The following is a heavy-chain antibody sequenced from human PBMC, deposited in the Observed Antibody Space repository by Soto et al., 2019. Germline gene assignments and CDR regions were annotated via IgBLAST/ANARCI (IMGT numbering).Heavy chain of an antibody. V-gene: IGHV1-46*01. CDR2: INPSAGST. J-gene: IGHJ4*02. CDR1: GYTFTSYY. CDR3: ARGAQWIAPFDY. Sequence: VASVKVSCKASGYTFTSYYMHWVRQAPGQGLEWMGIINPSAGSTIYAQKFQGRVTMTRDMSTSTVYMEVSSLRSEDTAVYYCARGAQWIAPFDYWGQGTLVTVSS. D-gene: IGHD5-12*01.